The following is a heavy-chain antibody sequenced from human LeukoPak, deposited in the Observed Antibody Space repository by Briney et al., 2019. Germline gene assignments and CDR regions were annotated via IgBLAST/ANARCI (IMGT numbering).Heavy chain of an antibody. J-gene: IGHJ3*02. CDR2: INPNSGDT. CDR1: GYTFTAYY. V-gene: IGHV1-2*02. Sequence: ASVKVSCRASGYTFTAYYIHWVRQAPGQGLEWMGWINPNSGDTRLPQRFQGRVTMTRDTSIITAYMELSRLTSDDTGMYYCARGPTLGLDIWGQGTMVTVPS. CDR3: ARGPTLGLDI.